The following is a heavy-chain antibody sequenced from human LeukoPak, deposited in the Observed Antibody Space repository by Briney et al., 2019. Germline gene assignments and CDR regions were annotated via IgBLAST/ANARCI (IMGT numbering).Heavy chain of an antibody. CDR2: IKSKTDGGTT. V-gene: IGHV3-15*01. CDR3: TTAGRGYYYLSDY. Sequence: WIRQPPGKGLEWVGRIKSKTDGGTTDYAAPVKGRFTISRDDSKNTLYLQMNSLKTEDTAVYYCTTAGRGYYYLSDYWGQGTLVTVSS. D-gene: IGHD3-22*01. J-gene: IGHJ4*02.